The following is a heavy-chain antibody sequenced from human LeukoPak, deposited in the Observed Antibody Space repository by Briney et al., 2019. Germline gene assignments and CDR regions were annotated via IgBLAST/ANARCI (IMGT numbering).Heavy chain of an antibody. V-gene: IGHV3-48*01. Sequence: SGGSLRLSCAASGFTFSSYSMNWVRQAPGKGLEWVSYISSSSSTIYYADSVKGRFTISRDNAKNSLYLQMNSLRAEDTAVYYCAGGITMVRGVIGAFDIWGQGTMVTVSS. CDR3: AGGITMVRGVIGAFDI. CDR2: ISSSSSTI. J-gene: IGHJ3*02. CDR1: GFTFSSYS. D-gene: IGHD3-10*01.